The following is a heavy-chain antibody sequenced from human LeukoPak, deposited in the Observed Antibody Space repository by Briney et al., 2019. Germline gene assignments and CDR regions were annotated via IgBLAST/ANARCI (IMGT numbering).Heavy chain of an antibody. CDR3: AKGSGTRAFDI. Sequence: LTGGSLRLSCAASGFTFSSHPMSWVRQAPGKGLEWVSGISGSGGGTFYPESVKGRFIISRDNSKNTLYLQMNSLRAEDTAVYYCAKGSGTRAFDIWGQGTMVTVSS. V-gene: IGHV3-23*01. D-gene: IGHD3-10*01. J-gene: IGHJ3*02. CDR1: GFTFSSHP. CDR2: ISGSGGGT.